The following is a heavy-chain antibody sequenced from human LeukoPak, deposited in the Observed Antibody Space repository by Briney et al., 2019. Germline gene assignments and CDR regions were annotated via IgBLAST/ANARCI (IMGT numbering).Heavy chain of an antibody. CDR3: AKRATMVRGENWFDP. V-gene: IGHV3-7*03. CDR2: IKQDGSEK. D-gene: IGHD3-10*01. Sequence: GGSLRLSCAASGFTFSSYWMSWVRQAPGKGLEWVANIKQDGSEKYYVDSVKGRFTISRDNSKNTLYLQMNSLRAEDTAVYYCAKRATMVRGENWFDPWGQGTLVTVSS. J-gene: IGHJ5*02. CDR1: GFTFSSYW.